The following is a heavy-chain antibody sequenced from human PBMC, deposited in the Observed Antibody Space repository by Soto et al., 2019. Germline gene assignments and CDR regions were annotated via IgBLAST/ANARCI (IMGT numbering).Heavy chain of an antibody. Sequence: GGSLRLSCAASGFTFSSYGMHWVRQAPGKGPEWVSYISSSSSTIYYADSVKGRFTISRDNAKNSLYLQMNSLRDEDTAVYYCARDAYYDSSGYYPIYYYYGMDVWGQGTTVTVSS. CDR1: GFTFSSYG. CDR3: ARDAYYDSSGYYPIYYYYGMDV. D-gene: IGHD3-22*01. CDR2: ISSSSSTI. V-gene: IGHV3-48*02. J-gene: IGHJ6*02.